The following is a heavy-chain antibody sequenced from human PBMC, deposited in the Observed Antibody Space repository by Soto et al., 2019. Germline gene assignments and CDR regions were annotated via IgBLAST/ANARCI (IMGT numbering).Heavy chain of an antibody. Sequence: QITLKESGPTLVKPTQTLTLTCSFSGFSLSTGGRGVGWIRQPPGKALEWLAVIYWNDDKRYSPSLKNRLTTTQDTSKNRVDLTLTSMDPVDTATYYCAHRGYGNYPRDNWFDPWGQGTLVIVSS. V-gene: IGHV2-5*01. CDR3: AHRGYGNYPRDNWFDP. J-gene: IGHJ5*02. CDR2: IYWNDDK. D-gene: IGHD4-17*01. CDR1: GFSLSTGGRG.